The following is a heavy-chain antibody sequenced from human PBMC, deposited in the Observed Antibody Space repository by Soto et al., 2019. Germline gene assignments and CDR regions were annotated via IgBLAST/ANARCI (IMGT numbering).Heavy chain of an antibody. D-gene: IGHD2-15*01. CDR1: GFTFRNYG. J-gene: IGHJ5*01. CDR2: ISYDGSKT. V-gene: IGHV3-30*18. CDR3: AKEGQAHCSGGSCFSGWFDS. Sequence: QVQLVESGGGVVQPGKSLRLSCAASGFTFRNYGMHWVRQAPGKGLEWEALISYDGSKTDYADSVKGRFTVSRDNFKNTVYLQMKSLRPEGTAVYFCAKEGQAHCSGGSCFSGWFDSWGQGTQVTVSS.